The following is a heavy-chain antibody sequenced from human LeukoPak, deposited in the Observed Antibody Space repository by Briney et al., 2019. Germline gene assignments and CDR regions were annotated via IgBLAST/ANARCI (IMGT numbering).Heavy chain of an antibody. CDR3: ARPDYGDYGGFGAFDI. CDR2: IYYSGST. J-gene: IGHJ3*02. CDR1: GGSISSSSYY. D-gene: IGHD4-17*01. V-gene: IGHV4-39*01. Sequence: SETLSLTCTVSGGSISSSSYYWGWIRQPPGKGLEWIGSIYYSGSTCYNPSLKSRVTISVDTSKNQFSLKLSSVTAADTAVYYCARPDYGDYGGFGAFDIWGQGTMVTVSS.